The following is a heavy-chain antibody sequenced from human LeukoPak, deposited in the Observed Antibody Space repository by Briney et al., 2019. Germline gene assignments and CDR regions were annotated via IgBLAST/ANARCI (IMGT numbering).Heavy chain of an antibody. D-gene: IGHD3-22*01. CDR1: GITVSSNY. J-gene: IGHJ3*02. V-gene: IGHV3-53*01. CDR2: IYSGGST. CDR3: ARVGYYYDSSGYDDAFDI. Sequence: PGGSLRLSCAASGITVSSNYMSWVRQAPGKGLEWVSVIYSGGSTYYADSVKGRFTISRDNSKNTLYLQMNSLRAEDTAVYYCARVGYYYDSSGYDDAFDIWGQGTMVTVSS.